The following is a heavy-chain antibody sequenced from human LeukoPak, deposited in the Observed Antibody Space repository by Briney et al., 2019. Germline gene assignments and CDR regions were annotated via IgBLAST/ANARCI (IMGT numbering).Heavy chain of an antibody. J-gene: IGHJ4*02. CDR3: AKGLVGSGWIYFDY. CDR2: ISGSGGNT. Sequence: GGSLRLSCAASGFTFSSYAMSWVRQAPGKGLEWVSAISGSGGNTYYADSVKGRFTISRDNSKNTLYLQMNSLRAEDTAVYYCAKGLVGSGWIYFDYWGQGTLVTVSS. V-gene: IGHV3-23*01. CDR1: GFTFSSYA. D-gene: IGHD6-19*01.